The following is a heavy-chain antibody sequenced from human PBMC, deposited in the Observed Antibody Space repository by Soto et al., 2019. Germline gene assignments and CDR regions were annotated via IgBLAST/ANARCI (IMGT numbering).Heavy chain of an antibody. J-gene: IGHJ4*02. Sequence: EVQLLESGGGLVQPGRSLRLSCAASGFTFSNYAMSWVRQAPGQGLDWVSAISGSGGTTYYADSVKGRFTISRDNSKNTLFLHMNSLRAEDAAVYYCAKFFVETGSNSGWPWSFHYWGQGTLVTVYS. CDR1: GFTFSNYA. D-gene: IGHD6-25*01. V-gene: IGHV3-23*01. CDR3: AKFFVETGSNSGWPWSFHY. CDR2: ISGSGGTT.